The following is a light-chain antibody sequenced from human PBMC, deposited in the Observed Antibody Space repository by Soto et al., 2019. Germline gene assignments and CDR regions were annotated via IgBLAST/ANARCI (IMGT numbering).Light chain of an antibody. V-gene: IGKV3-20*01. CDR2: AVS. J-gene: IGKJ1*01. CDR1: QSVPNNY. CDR3: QQYGSSPPGT. Sequence: EIVLTQSPGTLSLSPGERATLSCRASQSVPNNYLAWYQQKPGQAPRRLIYAVSTRATGTPDRFSGSGSGKDFTRTIRTLEPEDFAVYYCQQYGSSPPGTFGQGTKVEIK.